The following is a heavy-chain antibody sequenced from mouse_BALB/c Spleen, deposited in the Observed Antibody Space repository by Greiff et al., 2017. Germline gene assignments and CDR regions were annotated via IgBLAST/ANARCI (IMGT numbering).Heavy chain of an antibody. D-gene: IGHD1-1*01. Sequence: VQLQQSGPELVKPGASVKISCKASGYSFTGYYMNWVMQSHGKSLEWIGRINPYNGDTIYNQKFKGKATLTVDKSSSTANMELRILASEDAAVYYCARRVLRYYNALDYWGQGTAVTVSS. V-gene: IGHV1-20*02. CDR1: GYSFTGYY. CDR3: ARRVLRYYNALDY. J-gene: IGHJ4*01. CDR2: INPYNGDT.